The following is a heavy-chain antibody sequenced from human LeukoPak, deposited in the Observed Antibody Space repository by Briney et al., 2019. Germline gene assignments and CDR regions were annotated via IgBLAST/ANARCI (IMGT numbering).Heavy chain of an antibody. CDR3: ARDRGQVGATRYNWFDP. Sequence: SETLSLTCTVSGGSISSSSYYWGWIRQPPGKGLEWIGSIYYSGSTYYNPSLKSRVTISVDTSKNQFSLKLSSVTAADTAVYYCARDRGQVGATRYNWFDPWGQGTLVTVSS. D-gene: IGHD1-26*01. J-gene: IGHJ5*02. V-gene: IGHV4-39*07. CDR2: IYYSGST. CDR1: GGSISSSSYY.